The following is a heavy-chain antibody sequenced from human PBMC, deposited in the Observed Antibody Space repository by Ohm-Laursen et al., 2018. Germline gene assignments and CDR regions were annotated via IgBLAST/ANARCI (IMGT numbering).Heavy chain of an antibody. D-gene: IGHD1-1*01. CDR3: ARVLSAQLGIGRPARH. CDR2: INPNNGVT. CDR1: EYRFIGYY. J-gene: IGHJ4*01. Sequence: GSSVKVSCKASEYRFIGYYIHWVRQAPGQGLEWMGWINPNNGVTDSAQKFQDRVTLTRDTSISTAYMELRSLTYDDTAVYYCARVLSAQLGIGRPARHWGQGTLVTVSS. V-gene: IGHV1-2*02.